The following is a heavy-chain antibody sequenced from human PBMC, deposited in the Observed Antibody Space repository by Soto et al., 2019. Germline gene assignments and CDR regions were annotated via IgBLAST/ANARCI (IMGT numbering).Heavy chain of an antibody. Sequence: QLQLQESGPGLVKPSETLSLTCIVSGGSISSSSYHWGWVRQPPGEGLGWIGTISYSGSTFYNPSLKSRVSLTADTSKNRFSLKLSSVTAADTAVYYCSGDSSTWGWEDFWGQGILVTVSS. CDR3: SGDSSTWGWEDF. D-gene: IGHD6-13*01. CDR2: ISYSGST. V-gene: IGHV4-39*01. CDR1: GGSISSSSYH. J-gene: IGHJ4*02.